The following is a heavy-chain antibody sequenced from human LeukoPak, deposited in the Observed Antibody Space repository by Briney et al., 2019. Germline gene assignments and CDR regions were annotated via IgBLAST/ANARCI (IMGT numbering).Heavy chain of an antibody. V-gene: IGHV1-69*05. J-gene: IGHJ3*02. CDR1: GGTFSSYA. Sequence: SVKVSCKASGGTFSSYAISWVRQAPGQGLEWMGGIIPIFGTANYAQKFQGRVTTTTDESTSTAYMELSSLRSEDTAVYYCAHLAGDYSGSYPPDAFDIRGQGTMVTVSS. CDR2: IIPIFGTA. CDR3: AHLAGDYSGSYPPDAFDI. D-gene: IGHD1-26*01.